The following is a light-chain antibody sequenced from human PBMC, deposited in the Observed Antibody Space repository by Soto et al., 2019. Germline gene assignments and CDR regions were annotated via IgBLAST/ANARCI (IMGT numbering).Light chain of an antibody. J-gene: IGKJ2*01. CDR2: AAS. V-gene: IGKV1-8*01. CDR3: HQYYSYPPM. CDR1: QGISNY. Sequence: AIRMTQSPSSFSASTGDRVTITCRASQGISNYLAWYQQKPGKAPNLLIYAASTLQSGLPSRFSGSGSGTDFTLTLSYLQSEDFATYFCHQYYSYPPMFGQGTKLEIK.